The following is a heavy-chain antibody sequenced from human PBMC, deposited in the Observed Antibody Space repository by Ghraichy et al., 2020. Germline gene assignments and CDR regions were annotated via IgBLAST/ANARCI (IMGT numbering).Heavy chain of an antibody. J-gene: IGHJ6*02. V-gene: IGHV1-18*01. Sequence: ASVKVSCKASGYTFTSYGISWVRQAPGQGLEWMGWISAYNGNTNYAQKLQGRVTMTTDTSTSTAYMELRSLRSDDTAVYYCAGYKGGGYVSPLYYYYYGMDVWGQGTTVTVSS. CDR1: GYTFTSYG. CDR2: ISAYNGNT. CDR3: AGYKGGGYVSPLYYYYYGMDV. D-gene: IGHD5-12*01.